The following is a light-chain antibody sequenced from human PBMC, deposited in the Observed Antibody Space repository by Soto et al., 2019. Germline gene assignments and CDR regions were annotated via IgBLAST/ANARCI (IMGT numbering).Light chain of an antibody. CDR2: GVS. V-gene: IGKV3-15*01. CDR3: QQYYSYPRT. J-gene: IGKJ1*01. Sequence: EIVMTQSPATLSVSPGERATLSCRASQSVSSKLAWFQQKPGQAPSLLIYGVSTRATGVPVRFSGSGSGTDFTLTISCLQSEDFATYYCQQYYSYPRTFGQGTKVDIK. CDR1: QSVSSK.